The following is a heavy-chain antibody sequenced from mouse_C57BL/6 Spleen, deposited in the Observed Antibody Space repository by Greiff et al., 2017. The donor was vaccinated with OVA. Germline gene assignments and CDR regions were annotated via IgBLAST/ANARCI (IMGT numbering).Heavy chain of an antibody. J-gene: IGHJ1*03. CDR2: ISDGGSYT. CDR1: GFTFSSYA. Sequence: EVQVVESGGGLVKPGGSLKLSCAASGFTFSSYAMSWVRQTPEKRLEWVATISDGGSYTYYPDNVKGRFTISRDNAKNNLYLQMSHLKSEDTAMYYCARDSGTGHYWYFDVWGTGTTVTVSS. D-gene: IGHD4-1*01. CDR3: ARDSGTGHYWYFDV. V-gene: IGHV5-4*01.